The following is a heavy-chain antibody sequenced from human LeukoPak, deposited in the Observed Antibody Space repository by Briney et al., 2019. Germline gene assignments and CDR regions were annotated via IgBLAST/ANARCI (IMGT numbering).Heavy chain of an antibody. Sequence: PGGSLRLSCAASGFTFSSYSMNWVRQAPGKGLEWVSSISSSSSYIYYADSVKGRFTISRDNAKNTLYLQMNSLRAEDTAVYYCARSPVAGTSYYYYMDVWGKGTTVTISS. CDR1: GFTFSSYS. CDR2: ISSSSSYI. D-gene: IGHD6-19*01. J-gene: IGHJ6*03. V-gene: IGHV3-21*01. CDR3: ARSPVAGTSYYYYMDV.